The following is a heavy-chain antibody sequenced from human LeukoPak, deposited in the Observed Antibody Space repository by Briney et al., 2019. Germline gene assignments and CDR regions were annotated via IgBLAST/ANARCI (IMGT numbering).Heavy chain of an antibody. J-gene: IGHJ4*02. Sequence: ASVKVSCKASVYTFTSYDINWVRQATGQGLEWMGWMNPNSGNTGYAQKFQGRVTMTRNTSISTAYMELSSLRSDDTAVYYCARELMVRGVTYFDYWGQGTLVTVSS. V-gene: IGHV1-8*01. CDR1: VYTFTSYD. D-gene: IGHD3-10*01. CDR2: MNPNSGNT. CDR3: ARELMVRGVTYFDY.